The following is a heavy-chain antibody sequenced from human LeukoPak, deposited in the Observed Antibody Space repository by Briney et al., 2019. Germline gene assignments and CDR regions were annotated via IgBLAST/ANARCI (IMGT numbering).Heavy chain of an antibody. D-gene: IGHD3-22*01. CDR1: GGTFGSYA. Sequence: SVKVSCKASGGTFGSYAISWVRQAPGQGLEWMGGIIPIFGTANYAQKFQGRVTITTDESTSTAYMELSSLRSEDTAVYYCARDLLGYDSSGYYQGFDYWGQGTLVTVSS. CDR3: ARDLLGYDSSGYYQGFDY. J-gene: IGHJ4*02. CDR2: IIPIFGTA. V-gene: IGHV1-69*05.